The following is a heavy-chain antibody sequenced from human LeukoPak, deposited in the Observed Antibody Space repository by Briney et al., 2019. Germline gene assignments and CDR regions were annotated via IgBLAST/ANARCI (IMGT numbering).Heavy chain of an antibody. J-gene: IGHJ4*02. Sequence: GGSLRLSCAASGFTFGSYWMSWVRQAPGKGVEWVANIKQDGSEKYYVDSVKGRFTISRDNAKNSLYLQMNSLRVEDTAVYYCARRHDSSGGFDYWDQGTLLTVSS. CDR2: IKQDGSEK. CDR3: ARRHDSSGGFDY. D-gene: IGHD3-22*01. V-gene: IGHV3-7*01. CDR1: GFTFGSYW.